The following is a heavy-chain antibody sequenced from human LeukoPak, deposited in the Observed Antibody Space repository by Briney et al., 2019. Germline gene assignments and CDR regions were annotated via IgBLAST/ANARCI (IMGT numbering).Heavy chain of an antibody. J-gene: IGHJ4*02. D-gene: IGHD6-19*01. Sequence: PGGSLRLSCAASGFTFSSYAIHWVRQAPGKGLEWVSLISFDGSNKYYADSVKGRFAISRDNSKNTLYLQMNSLRPEDTAVYYCARGNGLSSGWYGFDFWGQGALVAVSS. CDR1: GFTFSSYA. CDR3: ARGNGLSSGWYGFDF. CDR2: ISFDGSNK. V-gene: IGHV3-30*09.